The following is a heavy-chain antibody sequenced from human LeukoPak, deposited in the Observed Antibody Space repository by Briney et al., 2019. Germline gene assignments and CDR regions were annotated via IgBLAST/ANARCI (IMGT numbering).Heavy chain of an antibody. J-gene: IGHJ4*02. V-gene: IGHV1-46*01. D-gene: IGHD4-17*01. Sequence: ASVKVSCKASGYTFTSYYMHWVRQAPGQGLEWMGIINPNGGSTSYAQKFQGRVTMTRDTSTSTVYMELSSLRSEDTAVYYCARDSTVTGFDYWGQGTLVTVSS. CDR2: INPNGGST. CDR1: GYTFTSYY. CDR3: ARDSTVTGFDY.